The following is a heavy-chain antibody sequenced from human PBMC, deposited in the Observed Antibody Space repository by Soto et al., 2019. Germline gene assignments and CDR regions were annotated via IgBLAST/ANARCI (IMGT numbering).Heavy chain of an antibody. J-gene: IGHJ4*02. D-gene: IGHD5-12*01. CDR2: IIPIFGTA. Sequence: VASVKVSCKASGGTFSSYAISWVRQAPGQGLEWMGGIIPIFGTANYAQKFQGRVTITADESTSTAYMELSSLRSEDTAVYYCARGEYSGYDEGSYYFDYWGQGTLVTVSS. CDR3: ARGEYSGYDEGSYYFDY. V-gene: IGHV1-69*13. CDR1: GGTFSSYA.